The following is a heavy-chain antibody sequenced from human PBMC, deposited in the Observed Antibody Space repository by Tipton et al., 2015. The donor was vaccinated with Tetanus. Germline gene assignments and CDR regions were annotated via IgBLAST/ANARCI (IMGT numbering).Heavy chain of an antibody. Sequence: SLRLSCAASGFTFSSYGMHWVRQAPGKGLEWVAVISYDGSNKYYADSVKGRFTISRDNSKNTLYLQMNSLRAEDTAVYYCARRAGDQKYYYYGMDVWGQGPT. J-gene: IGHJ6*02. V-gene: IGHV3-30*03. CDR3: ARRAGDQKYYYYGMDV. CDR1: GFTFSSYG. D-gene: IGHD7-27*01. CDR2: ISYDGSNK.